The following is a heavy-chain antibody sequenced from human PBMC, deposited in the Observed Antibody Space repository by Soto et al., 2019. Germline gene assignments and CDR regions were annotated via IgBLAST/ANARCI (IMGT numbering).Heavy chain of an antibody. Sequence: QVQLVESGGGVVQPGRSLRLSCAASGFTFSSYGMHWVRQAPGKGLEWVVVIWYDGDNKDYADSVKGRFTVSRDNSKITLYLHMNSLRAEDTAVYYCARGSSGYYSSLDYCGQGTLVNVSS. CDR1: GFTFSSYG. CDR3: ARGSSGYYSSLDY. V-gene: IGHV3-33*01. J-gene: IGHJ4*02. D-gene: IGHD3-22*01. CDR2: IWYDGDNK.